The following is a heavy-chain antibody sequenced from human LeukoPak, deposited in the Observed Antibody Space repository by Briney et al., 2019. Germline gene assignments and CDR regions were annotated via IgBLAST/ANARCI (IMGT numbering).Heavy chain of an antibody. Sequence: SETLSLTCTVSGGSISSYYWSWIRQPPGKGLEWIGYIYYSGSTNYNPSLKSRVTISVGTSKNQFSLKLSSVTAADTAVYYCARHTPNCSSTSCYFSYYYYYGMDVWGQGTTVTVSS. V-gene: IGHV4-59*08. J-gene: IGHJ6*02. CDR2: IYYSGST. CDR1: GGSISSYY. D-gene: IGHD2-2*01. CDR3: ARHTPNCSSTSCYFSYYYYYGMDV.